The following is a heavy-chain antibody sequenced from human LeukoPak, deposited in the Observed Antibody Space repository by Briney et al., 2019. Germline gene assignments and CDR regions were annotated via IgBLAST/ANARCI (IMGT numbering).Heavy chain of an antibody. J-gene: IGHJ4*02. D-gene: IGHD1-26*01. CDR2: IKQDGSEE. V-gene: IGHV3-7*02. CDR1: GFTFSSFW. Sequence: RGSLRISFADSGFTFSSFWMGWVRQAPGKGLERVANIKQDGSEENFVDSVKGRFTISRDNAKKSLYLQMNSLRAEDTAVYYCARGSSAGASLRHDYWGQGTLVTVSS. CDR3: ARGSSAGASLRHDY.